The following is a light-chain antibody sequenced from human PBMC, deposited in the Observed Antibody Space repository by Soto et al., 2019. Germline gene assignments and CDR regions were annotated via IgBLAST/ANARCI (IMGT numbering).Light chain of an antibody. CDR3: HQYYTTPFT. J-gene: IGKJ3*01. CDR1: QRILFSSNNKNN. Sequence: DIVLTQSPDSLTVYLGERAAINCKSSQRILFSSNNKNNLTWYQQKPGQPPKLLIFWASIGESGVPDRFSGSGSGTDFTLTIDGLQAEDVALYFCHQYYTTPFTFGPGTKVDI. CDR2: WAS. V-gene: IGKV4-1*01.